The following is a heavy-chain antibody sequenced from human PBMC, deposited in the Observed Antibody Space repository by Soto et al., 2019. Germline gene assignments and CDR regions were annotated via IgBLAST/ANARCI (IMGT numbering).Heavy chain of an antibody. D-gene: IGHD3-3*01. J-gene: IGHJ5*02. Sequence: HPGGSLRLSCAASGFTFSSYAMHWVRQAPGKGLEWVAAISNNGSNKYYADSVKGRFTISRDNAKNSLYLQMNSLRAEDTAVYYCARDRVRFLEWFTYNWFDPWGQGTLVTVSS. CDR3: ARDRVRFLEWFTYNWFDP. CDR1: GFTFSSYA. CDR2: ISNNGSNK. V-gene: IGHV3-30-3*01.